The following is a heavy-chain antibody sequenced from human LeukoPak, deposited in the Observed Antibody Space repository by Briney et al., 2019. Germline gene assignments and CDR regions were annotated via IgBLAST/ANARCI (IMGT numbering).Heavy chain of an antibody. Sequence: GGSLRLSCAASGFTFSNYAMSWVRQAPGKGLEWVSAITGSGAITYYADSLKGRFTISRDNSKNTLYLQMNSLRAEDTAVYYCAKWGDYDVLTGYYGPDYWGQGTLVTVSS. CDR2: ITGSGAIT. CDR3: AKWGDYDVLTGYYGPDY. CDR1: GFTFSNYA. J-gene: IGHJ4*02. D-gene: IGHD3-9*01. V-gene: IGHV3-23*01.